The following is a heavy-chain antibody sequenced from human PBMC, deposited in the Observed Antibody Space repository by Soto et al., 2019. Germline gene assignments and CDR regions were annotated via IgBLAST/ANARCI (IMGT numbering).Heavy chain of an antibody. CDR3: ARGYCGGDCYQGHCYHHYMDA. J-gene: IGHJ6*03. Sequence: QVQLVQSGAEVKKPGASVKVSCKASGYTFTTYAMHWVRQAPGQRLEWRGWINAGNGNTKYSQKLQGRVTITRDTSASTAYMVLSSLRSEDTAVYYCARGYCGGDCYQGHCYHHYMDAWGKGTTVTVSS. CDR2: INAGNGNT. V-gene: IGHV1-3*01. CDR1: GYTFTTYA. D-gene: IGHD2-21*01.